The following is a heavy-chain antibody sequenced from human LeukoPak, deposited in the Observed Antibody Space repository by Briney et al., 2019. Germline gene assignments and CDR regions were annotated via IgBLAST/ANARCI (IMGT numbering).Heavy chain of an antibody. CDR1: GYTFTACY. CDR3: ARGYYDSGGPRLDF. Sequence: GASVKVSCKTSGYTFTACYIHWVRQAPGQGLEWMGWINPNSGGTKYSQKFQGWVTMTRDTSISTTYMRLIGLTSDDTAVYYCARGYYDSGGPRLDFWGQGTLVTVSS. CDR2: INPNSGGT. J-gene: IGHJ4*02. D-gene: IGHD3-22*01. V-gene: IGHV1-2*04.